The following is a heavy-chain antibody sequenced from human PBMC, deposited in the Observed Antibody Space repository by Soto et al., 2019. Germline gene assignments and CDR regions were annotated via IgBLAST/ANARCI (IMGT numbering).Heavy chain of an antibody. V-gene: IGHV4-30-2*01. CDR3: ARDHLGAYHAFDI. CDR1: GGSISSGGYS. CDR2: IYHSGST. J-gene: IGHJ3*02. D-gene: IGHD7-27*01. Sequence: PSETLSLTCAVSGGSISSGGYSWSWIRQPPGKGLEWIGYIYHSGSTYYNPSLKSRVTISVDRSKNQFSLKLSSVTAADTAVYYCARDHLGAYHAFDIWGQGTTVTVSS.